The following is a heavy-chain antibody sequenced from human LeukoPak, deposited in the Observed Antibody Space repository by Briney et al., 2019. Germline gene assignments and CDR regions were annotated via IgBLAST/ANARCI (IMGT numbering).Heavy chain of an antibody. D-gene: IGHD3-10*01. V-gene: IGHV3-7*01. CDR2: IKQDGIEK. J-gene: IGHJ4*02. CDR3: ARDYGNYGSGSPSC. Sequence: PGGSLRLSCAASGFTFSSYWMSWVRQAPGKGLEWVANIKQDGIEKLYVDSVKGRFIVSRDNAKNSLYLQMNSLRAEDTAVYYCARDYGNYGSGSPSCWGQGTLVTVSS. CDR1: GFTFSSYW.